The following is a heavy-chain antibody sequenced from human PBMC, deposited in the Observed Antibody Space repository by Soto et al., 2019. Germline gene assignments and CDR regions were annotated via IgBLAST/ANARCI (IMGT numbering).Heavy chain of an antibody. D-gene: IGHD2-2*01. CDR2: INHSGST. CDR1: GGSFSGYY. CDR3: ARYHYYYYGMDV. Sequence: PSETLSLTCAVYGGSFSGYYWSWIRQPPGKGLEWIGEINHSGSTNYNPSLKSRVTISVDTSKNQFSLKLSSVTAADTAVYYCARYHYYYYGMDVWGQGTTVTVSS. V-gene: IGHV4-34*01. J-gene: IGHJ6*02.